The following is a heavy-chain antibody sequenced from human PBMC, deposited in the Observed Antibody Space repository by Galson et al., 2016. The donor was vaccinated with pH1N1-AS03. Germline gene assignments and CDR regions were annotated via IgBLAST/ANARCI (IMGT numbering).Heavy chain of an antibody. J-gene: IGHJ4*02. V-gene: IGHV3-23*01. D-gene: IGHD6-19*01. CDR2: ISGADLST. CDR3: AREIHFSGPLDY. CDR1: GFTFSTYA. Sequence: SLRLSCAASGFTFSTYAMSWVRQAPGKGLEWVSSISGADLSTYYADSVKGRFTISRDNSKNTLYLQMNSLRAEDTAIYYCAREIHFSGPLDYWGQGTLVTVSS.